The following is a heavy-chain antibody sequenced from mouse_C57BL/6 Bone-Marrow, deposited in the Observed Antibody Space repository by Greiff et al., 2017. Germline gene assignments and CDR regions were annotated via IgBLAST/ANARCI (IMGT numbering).Heavy chain of an antibody. CDR1: GFTFSDFY. Sequence: EVQVVESGGGLVQSGRSLRLSCATSGFTFSDFYMEWVRQAPGKGLEWIAASRNKANDYTTEYSASVKGRFIVSRDTSQSILYLQMNALRAEDTAIYYCARDAYSSYYAMDYWGQGTSVTVSS. CDR3: ARDAYSSYYAMDY. CDR2: SRNKANDYTT. V-gene: IGHV7-1*01. J-gene: IGHJ4*01.